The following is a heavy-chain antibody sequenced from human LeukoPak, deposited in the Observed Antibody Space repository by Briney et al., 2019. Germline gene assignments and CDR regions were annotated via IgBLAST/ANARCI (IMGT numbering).Heavy chain of an antibody. CDR3: ARRSGTSPFDY. Sequence: PSETLSLTCTVSGYSISSGYYWGWIRQPPGKGLEWIGGSIYHSGSTYYNPSLKSRVTILVNTSKNHFSLKLTSVTAADTAVYYCARRSGTSPFDYWGQGTLVTVSS. CDR2: IYHSGST. CDR1: GYSISSGYY. J-gene: IGHJ4*02. V-gene: IGHV4-38-2*02. D-gene: IGHD1-14*01.